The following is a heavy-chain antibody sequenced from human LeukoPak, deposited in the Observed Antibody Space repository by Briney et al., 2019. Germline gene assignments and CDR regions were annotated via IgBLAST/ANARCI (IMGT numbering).Heavy chain of an antibody. CDR1: GFTFSSYS. D-gene: IGHD2-2*01. V-gene: IGHV3-21*01. Sequence: GGSLRLSCAASGFTFSSYSMNWVRQAPGKGLEWVSSISSRSSYIYYADSVKGRFTISRDNAKNSLYLQMNSLRAEDTAVYYCARSRYCSSTSCPDAFDIWGQGTMVTVSS. CDR3: ARSRYCSSTSCPDAFDI. CDR2: ISSRSSYI. J-gene: IGHJ3*02.